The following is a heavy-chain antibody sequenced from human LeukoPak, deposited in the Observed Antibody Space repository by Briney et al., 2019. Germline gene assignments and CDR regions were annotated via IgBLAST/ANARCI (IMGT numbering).Heavy chain of an antibody. Sequence: GGSLRLSSAASGFTFSSYSMNWVRQAPGKGLEGVSSISSSSSYIYYANSVKGRFTISRDNAKNSLYLQMNSLRAEDTAEYARDSYYDFWSGYYAGKDYFDYWGQGTLVTVSS. CDR3: DSYYDFWSGYYAGKDYFDY. CDR1: GFTFSSYS. CDR2: ISSSSSYI. J-gene: IGHJ4*02. V-gene: IGHV3-21*01. D-gene: IGHD3-3*01.